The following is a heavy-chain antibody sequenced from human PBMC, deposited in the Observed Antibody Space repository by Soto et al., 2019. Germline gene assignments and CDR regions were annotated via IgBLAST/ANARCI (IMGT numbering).Heavy chain of an antibody. CDR1: GGSISSISNHY. CDR2: ISYSGYT. J-gene: IGHJ4*02. CDR3: ARMVGLVGYYGSGPPGYFDY. D-gene: IGHD3-10*01. V-gene: IGHV4-61*05. Sequence: SETLSLTCTVSGGSISSISNHYCSWIRLPPGKGLDWIGYISYSGYTSYNPSLKGRVTISVDTSKNQFSLKLSSVTAADTAVYYCARMVGLVGYYGSGPPGYFDYWGQGTLVTVSS.